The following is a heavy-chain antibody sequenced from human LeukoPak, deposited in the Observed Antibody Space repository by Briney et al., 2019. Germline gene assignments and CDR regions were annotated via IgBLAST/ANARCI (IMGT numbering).Heavy chain of an antibody. CDR2: INHSGST. Sequence: SETLSLTCAVYGGSFSGYYWSWIRQPPGKGLEWIGEINHSGSTNYNPSLKSRVTTSVDTSKDQFSLKLSSVTAADTAVYYCAKRIAVAGKPLEYWGQGTLVTVSS. J-gene: IGHJ4*02. V-gene: IGHV4-34*01. D-gene: IGHD6-19*01. CDR1: GGSFSGYY. CDR3: AKRIAVAGKPLEY.